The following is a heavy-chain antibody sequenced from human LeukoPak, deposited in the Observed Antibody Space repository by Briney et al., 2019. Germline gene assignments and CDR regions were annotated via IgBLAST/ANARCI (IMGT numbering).Heavy chain of an antibody. CDR3: AREYQLLSFYYYYYMDV. J-gene: IGHJ6*03. Sequence: GGSLRLSRAASGFTFSSYSMNWVRQAPGKGLEWVSYISSSSSTIYYADSVKGRFTISRDNAKNSLYLQMNSLRAEDAAVYYCAREYQLLSFYYYYYMDVWGKGTTVTVSS. D-gene: IGHD2-2*01. CDR2: ISSSSSTI. CDR1: GFTFSSYS. V-gene: IGHV3-48*01.